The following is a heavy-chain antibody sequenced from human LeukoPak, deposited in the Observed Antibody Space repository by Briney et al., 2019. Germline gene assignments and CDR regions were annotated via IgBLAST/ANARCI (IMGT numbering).Heavy chain of an antibody. J-gene: IGHJ3*02. V-gene: IGHV3-23*01. CDR2: ISGSGGST. CDR3: AKGFKQWLVPDAFDI. D-gene: IGHD6-19*01. CDR1: GFTFSSYA. Sequence: GGSLRLSCAASGFTFSSYAMSWARQAPGKGLEWVSAISGSGGSTYYADSVKGRFTISRDNSKNTLYLQMNSLRAEDTAVYYCAKGFKQWLVPDAFDIWGQGTMVTVSS.